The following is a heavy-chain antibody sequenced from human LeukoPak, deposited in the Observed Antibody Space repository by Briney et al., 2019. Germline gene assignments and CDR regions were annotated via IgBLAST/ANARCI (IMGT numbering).Heavy chain of an antibody. CDR1: GFTFSSYA. CDR2: ISGGGSGT. CDR3: AKAVGSSGYFSRDAFGI. V-gene: IGHV3-23*01. Sequence: PGGSLILSYAPSGFTFSSYAMSWVRQAPGKGLEWVAVISGGGSGTYYADSVRGRFTISRDNSKNTVYLQMNSLRAEDTAIYYCAKAVGSSGYFSRDAFGIWGQGTMVTVSS. D-gene: IGHD3-22*01. J-gene: IGHJ3*02.